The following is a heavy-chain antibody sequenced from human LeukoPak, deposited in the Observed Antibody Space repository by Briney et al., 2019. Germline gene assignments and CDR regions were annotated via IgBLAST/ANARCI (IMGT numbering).Heavy chain of an antibody. J-gene: IGHJ4*02. CDR2: IDSSESYT. CDR1: GYSFTSYW. D-gene: IGHD1-26*01. CDR3: ARLGTTVRATGY. V-gene: IGHV5-10-1*01. Sequence: GQSLKISCKGSGYSFTSYWISWVRQMPGKGLEWMGRIDSSESYTNYSPSFQGHVTNSADKSISKAYRQWSSVKASDTAMYYCARLGTTVRATGYWGQGTLVTVSS.